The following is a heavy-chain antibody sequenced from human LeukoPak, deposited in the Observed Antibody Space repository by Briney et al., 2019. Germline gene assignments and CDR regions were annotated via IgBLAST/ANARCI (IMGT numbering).Heavy chain of an antibody. CDR2: IYYSGST. CDR1: GGSISSGGYY. D-gene: IGHD4-17*01. Sequence: SQTLSLTCTVSGGSISSGGYYWSWIRQHPGKGLEWIGYIYYSGSTYYNPSLKSRVTISVDTSKNQFSLKLSSVTAADTAVYYCARAPVSAGAVYGDYVDYWGQGTLVTVSS. J-gene: IGHJ4*02. CDR3: ARAPVSAGAVYGDYVDY. V-gene: IGHV4-31*03.